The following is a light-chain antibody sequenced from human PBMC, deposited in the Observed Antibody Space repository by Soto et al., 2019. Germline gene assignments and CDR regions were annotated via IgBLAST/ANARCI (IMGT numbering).Light chain of an antibody. V-gene: IGKV3-20*01. CDR1: QTVTSDY. CDR3: QQSGDSPLT. Sequence: EIVLTQSPGTLSLSPGERATLSCRASQTVTSDYLAWYQQKPGQAPRLLIYGASDRATGIPDRFSASGSGTDFSLTISRLEPQDFAIYYCQQSGDSPLTFGGGTRVDIK. J-gene: IGKJ4*01. CDR2: GAS.